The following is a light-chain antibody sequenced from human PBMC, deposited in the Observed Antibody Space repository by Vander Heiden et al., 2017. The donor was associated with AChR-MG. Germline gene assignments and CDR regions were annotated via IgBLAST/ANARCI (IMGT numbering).Light chain of an antibody. CDR3: QQFNSYPLT. V-gene: IGKV1-13*02. CDR2: DAS. J-gene: IGKJ5*01. CDR1: QGISSA. Sequence: AIQLTQSPSSLSASVGDRVTITCRASQGISSALAWYQQKPGKAPKLLIYDASSLESGVPSRFSGSGSRTDFTLTISSLQPEDFATYCCQQFNSYPLTFGQGTRLEIK.